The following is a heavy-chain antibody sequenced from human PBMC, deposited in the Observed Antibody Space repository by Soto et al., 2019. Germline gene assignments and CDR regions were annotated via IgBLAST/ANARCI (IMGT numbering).Heavy chain of an antibody. CDR1: GYTFTGYY. D-gene: IGHD3-16*01. CDR3: ASFIYLGEFPWAFHI. Sequence: ASVKVSCKASGYTFTGYYMHWVRQAPGQGLEWMGWINAGNGNTKYSQKFQGRVTITRDTSASTAYMELSSLRSEDTAVYYCASFIYLGEFPWAFHIWGQATRVSVAS. J-gene: IGHJ3*02. V-gene: IGHV1-3*01. CDR2: INAGNGNT.